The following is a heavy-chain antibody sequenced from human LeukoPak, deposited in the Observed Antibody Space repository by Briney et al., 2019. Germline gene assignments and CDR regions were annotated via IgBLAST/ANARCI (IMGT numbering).Heavy chain of an antibody. CDR1: GYTFTSKW. V-gene: IGHV5-51*01. Sequence: GESLKISCKASGYTFTSKWIGWVRQMPGKGLEWMGIIYPGDSDTRYSPSFRAQVTISADTSITTAYLQWSSLEASDTAMYYCARQGDWYFDLWGRGTLVTVSS. CDR2: IYPGDSDT. CDR3: ARQGDWYFDL. J-gene: IGHJ2*01.